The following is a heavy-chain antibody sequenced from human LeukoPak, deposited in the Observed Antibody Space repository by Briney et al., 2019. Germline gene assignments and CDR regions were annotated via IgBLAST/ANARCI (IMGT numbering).Heavy chain of an antibody. D-gene: IGHD3-10*01. V-gene: IGHV3-30*02. CDR2: IRYDGSNK. J-gene: IGHJ4*02. Sequence: GGSLRLSCAASGFTFSSYSMNWVRQAPGKGLEWVAFIRYDGSNKYYADSVKGRFTISRDNSKNTLYLQMNSLRAEDTAVYYCAKDRQRTLLWLPQKGYYFDYWGQGTLVTVSS. CDR3: AKDRQRTLLWLPQKGYYFDY. CDR1: GFTFSSYS.